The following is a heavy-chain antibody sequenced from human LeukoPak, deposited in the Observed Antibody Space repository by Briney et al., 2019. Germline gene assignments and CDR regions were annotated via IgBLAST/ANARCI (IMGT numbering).Heavy chain of an antibody. V-gene: IGHV3-23*01. CDR2: ISGSGGST. CDR3: AKRITMVRGVISNPFFDY. Sequence: GGSLRLSCAASGFTFSSYAMSWVRQAPGKGLEWVSPISGSGGSTYYADSVKSRVNISRDNSKNTLYLQMNSLRAEDKAVYYCAKRITMVRGVISNPFFDYWGQGTLVTVSS. J-gene: IGHJ4*02. CDR1: GFTFSSYA. D-gene: IGHD3-10*01.